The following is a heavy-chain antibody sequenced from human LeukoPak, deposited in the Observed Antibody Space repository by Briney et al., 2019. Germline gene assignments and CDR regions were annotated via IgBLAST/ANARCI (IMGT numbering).Heavy chain of an antibody. Sequence: GGSLRLSCEASGFTFGTYGMTWVRQAPGNGLEWVSGITGSSTWTYYADSVRGRFTISSDTSKNTLHLQMNNLTADDTAIYYCARELVSLGTGYFDLWGRGTLVTVSS. CDR1: GFTFGTYG. CDR3: ARELVSLGTGYFDL. CDR2: ITGSSTWT. D-gene: IGHD7-27*01. J-gene: IGHJ2*01. V-gene: IGHV3-23*01.